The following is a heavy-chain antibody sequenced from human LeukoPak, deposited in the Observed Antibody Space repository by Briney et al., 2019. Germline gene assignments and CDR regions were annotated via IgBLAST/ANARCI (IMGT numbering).Heavy chain of an antibody. CDR2: IYYSGST. Sequence: SETLSLTCTVSGGSISSSGYYWGWIRQPPGKGLEWIGNIYYSGSTYYNPSLKSRVTISVDMSRNQFSLKLSSVTAADTAVYYCAGQPGYYDFWSGYFFPNDAFDIWGQGTMVIVSS. CDR1: GGSISSSGYY. D-gene: IGHD3-3*01. CDR3: AGQPGYYDFWSGYFFPNDAFDI. J-gene: IGHJ3*02. V-gene: IGHV4-39*07.